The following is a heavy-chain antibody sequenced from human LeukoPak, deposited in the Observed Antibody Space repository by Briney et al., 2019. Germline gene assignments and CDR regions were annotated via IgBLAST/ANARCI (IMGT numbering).Heavy chain of an antibody. CDR1: GGTFSSYA. CDR2: IIPIFGTA. D-gene: IGHD5-18*01. Sequence: SVKVSCKASGGTFSSYAISWVRQAPGQGLEWMGGIIPIFGTANYAQKFQGRVTITADESTSTAYMELSSLRSEDTAVYYCARGSKGYIFFRYYYMDVWGKGTTVTVSS. CDR3: ARGSKGYIFFRYYYMDV. J-gene: IGHJ6*03. V-gene: IGHV1-69*13.